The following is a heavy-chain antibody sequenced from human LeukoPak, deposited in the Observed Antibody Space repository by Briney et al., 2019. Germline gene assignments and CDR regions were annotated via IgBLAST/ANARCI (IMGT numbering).Heavy chain of an antibody. CDR3: AKGDSSSVPQKGPDY. CDR1: GYTFTGYY. Sequence: GASVKVSCKASGYTFTGYYMHWVRQAPGQGLEWMGWINPNSGGTNYAQKFQGRVTMTRDTSISTAYMELSRLRSDGTAVYYWAKGDSSSVPQKGPDYWGQGTLVTVSS. CDR2: INPNSGGT. J-gene: IGHJ4*02. D-gene: IGHD6-13*01. V-gene: IGHV1-2*02.